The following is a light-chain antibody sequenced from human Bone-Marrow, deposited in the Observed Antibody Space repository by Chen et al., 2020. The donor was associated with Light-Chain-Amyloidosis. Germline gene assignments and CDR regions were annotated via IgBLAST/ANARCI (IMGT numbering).Light chain of an antibody. V-gene: IGLV3-21*02. Sequence: SYVLTQPPSVSVAPGQTARITCERNNIETKSVHWYQQRPGQAPGVVVYDDSGRPSGIPERFSGSNSGNTATLTISRFEAGDEADYYCQVWDSSSDHWVFGGGTKLTVV. CDR3: QVWDSSSDHWV. CDR1: NIETKS. CDR2: DDS. J-gene: IGLJ3*02.